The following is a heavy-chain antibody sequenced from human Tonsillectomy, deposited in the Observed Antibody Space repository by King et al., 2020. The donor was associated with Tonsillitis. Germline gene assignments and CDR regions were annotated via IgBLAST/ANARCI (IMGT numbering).Heavy chain of an antibody. CDR3: AHRESGFFTRRSGFDV. J-gene: IGHJ3*01. Sequence: QFTLKESGPTLVKPTQTLTLTCTFSGFSLTTSGVGVGWIRQPPGKALEWLALIYWDDDKRYSPSLQNRLTITKDTSKNQVVLTLTNVDPVDTATYYCAHRESGFFTRRSGFDVWGQGTMVTVSS. D-gene: IGHD3-3*01. CDR2: IYWDDDK. V-gene: IGHV2-5*02. CDR1: GFSLTTSGVG.